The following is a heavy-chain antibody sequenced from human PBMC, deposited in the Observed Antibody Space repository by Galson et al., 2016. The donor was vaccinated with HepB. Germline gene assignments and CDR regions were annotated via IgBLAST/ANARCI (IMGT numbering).Heavy chain of an antibody. CDR1: GFSLSTSGVG. J-gene: IGHJ4*02. CDR3: APYYYDRSGYYCRSRGDFEC. Sequence: PALVKPTQTLTLTCTFSGFSLSTSGVGVGWIRQPPGKALEWLALIYWDDDKRYSPSLKSRLTITKDTSKNQVVLTMTNMDPVDTATYYCAPYYYDRSGYYCRSRGDFECWGQGTRVT. CDR2: IYWDDDK. D-gene: IGHD3-22*01. V-gene: IGHV2-5*02.